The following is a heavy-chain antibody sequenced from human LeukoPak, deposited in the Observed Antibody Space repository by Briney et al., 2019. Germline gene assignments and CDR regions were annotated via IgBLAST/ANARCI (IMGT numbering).Heavy chain of an antibody. J-gene: IGHJ4*02. V-gene: IGHV3-48*03. Sequence: GGSLRLSCAASGFTFTSYEMNWVRQAPGKGLEWVSYISSTSININYADSVKGRFTISRDNAKNSLSLQMNSLRAEDTAIYYCARGDYFQFDSWGQGTHVTVSS. CDR3: ARGDYFQFDS. D-gene: IGHD2/OR15-2a*01. CDR2: ISSTSINI. CDR1: GFTFTSYE.